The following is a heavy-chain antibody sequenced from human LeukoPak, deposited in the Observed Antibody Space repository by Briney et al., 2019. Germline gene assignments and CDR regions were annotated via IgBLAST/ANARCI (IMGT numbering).Heavy chain of an antibody. V-gene: IGHV1-69*05. CDR2: IIPIFGTA. CDR3: ARDRGYCSSTSCYRRRSHYWLDP. Sequence: SVKVSCKASGGTFSSYAISWVRQAPGQGLEWMGGIIPIFGTANYAQKFQGRVTITTDESTSTAYMELSSLRSEDTAVYYCARDRGYCSSTSCYRRRSHYWLDPWGQGTLVTVSS. CDR1: GGTFSSYA. J-gene: IGHJ5*02. D-gene: IGHD2-2*01.